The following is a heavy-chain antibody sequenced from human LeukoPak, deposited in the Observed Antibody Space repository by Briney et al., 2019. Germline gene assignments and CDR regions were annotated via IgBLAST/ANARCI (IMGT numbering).Heavy chain of an antibody. V-gene: IGHV3-7*01. D-gene: IGHD3-22*01. Sequence: PGGSLRLSRAASGFTFSSYWMSWVRQAPGKGLEWVANIKQDGSEKYYVDSVKGRFTISRDNAKNSLYLQMNSLRAEDTAVYYCARLNPMIVVVITLSWFDPWGQGTLVTVSS. CDR1: GFTFSSYW. J-gene: IGHJ5*02. CDR3: ARLNPMIVVVITLSWFDP. CDR2: IKQDGSEK.